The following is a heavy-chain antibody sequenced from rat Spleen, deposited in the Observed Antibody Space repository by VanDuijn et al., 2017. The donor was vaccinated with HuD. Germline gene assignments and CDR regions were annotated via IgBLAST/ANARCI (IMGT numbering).Heavy chain of an antibody. D-gene: IGHD1-12*02. J-gene: IGHJ2*01. CDR3: ASPRARYYYDGTYSSPFDY. Sequence: QVQLKESGPGLVQPSQTLSLTCTVSGFSLVDYSVHWVRQPPGKGLEWMGGIWGDGSTDYNSALKSRLSISRDTSKSQVFLKMNSLQSEDTAMYFCASPRARYYYDGTYSSPFDYWGQGVMVTVSS. V-gene: IGHV2-19*01. CDR1: GFSLVDYS. CDR2: IWGDGST.